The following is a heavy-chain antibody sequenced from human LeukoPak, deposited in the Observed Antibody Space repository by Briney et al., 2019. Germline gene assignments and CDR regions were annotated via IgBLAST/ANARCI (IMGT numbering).Heavy chain of an antibody. J-gene: IGHJ4*02. CDR2: INHSGST. V-gene: IGHV4-38-2*02. CDR3: ASTSAARPYYFDY. Sequence: PSETLSLTCTVSGYSISSGYYWGWIRQPPGKGLEWIGEINHSGSTNYNPSLKSRVTISVDTSKNQFSLKLSSVTAADTAVYYCASTSAARPYYFDYWGQGTLVTVSS. CDR1: GYSISSGYY.